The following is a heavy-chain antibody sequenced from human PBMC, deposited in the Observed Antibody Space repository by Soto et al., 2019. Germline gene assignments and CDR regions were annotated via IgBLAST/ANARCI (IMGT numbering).Heavy chain of an antibody. CDR1: GFTFSSYA. D-gene: IGHD6-19*01. CDR2: ISGSGGST. V-gene: IGHV3-23*01. J-gene: IGHJ5*02. Sequence: EVQLLESGGGLVQPGGSLRLSCAASGFTFSSYAMSWVRQAPGKGLEWVSAISGSGGSTYYADSVKGRFTISRDNSKNPLYLQMNSLRAEDTAVSYCATGVAVAVPNWFDPWGQGTLVTVSS. CDR3: ATGVAVAVPNWFDP.